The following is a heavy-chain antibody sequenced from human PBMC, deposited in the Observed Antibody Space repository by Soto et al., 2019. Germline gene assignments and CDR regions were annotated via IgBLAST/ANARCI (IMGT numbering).Heavy chain of an antibody. D-gene: IGHD2-15*01. CDR1: GYTLTGYY. V-gene: IGHV1-2*02. J-gene: IGHJ5*02. Sequence: ASVKVSCKASGYTLTGYYMHWVRQAPGQGLEWMGWINPNSGGTNYAQKFQGRVTMTRDTSISTAYMELSRLRSDDTAVYYCARDLGYCSGGSCFPENWFDPWGQGTLVTVSS. CDR2: INPNSGGT. CDR3: ARDLGYCSGGSCFPENWFDP.